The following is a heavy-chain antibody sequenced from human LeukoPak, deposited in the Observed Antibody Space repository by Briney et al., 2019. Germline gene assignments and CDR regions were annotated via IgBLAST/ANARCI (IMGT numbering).Heavy chain of an antibody. Sequence: GGSLRLSCAASGFTFDDYGMSWVRQGPGKGLEWVSGINWNGGSIGYADSVKGRFTTSRDNAKNSLYLQMNSLRVEDTALYYCARGSSGSYFYFDYWGQGNVVTVSS. D-gene: IGHD1-26*01. J-gene: IGHJ4*02. V-gene: IGHV3-20*04. CDR3: ARGSSGSYFYFDY. CDR2: INWNGGSI. CDR1: GFTFDDYG.